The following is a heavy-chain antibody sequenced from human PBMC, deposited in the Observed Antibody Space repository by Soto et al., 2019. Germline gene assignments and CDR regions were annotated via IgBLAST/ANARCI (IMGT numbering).Heavy chain of an antibody. CDR3: AKDLDYYYGSGSYFGMDV. Sequence: GGSLRLSCAASGFTFSSYGMHWVRQAPGKGLEWVAVISYDGSNKYYADSVKGRFTISRDNSKNTLYLQMNSLRAEDTAVYYCAKDLDYYYGSGSYFGMDVWGQGTTVTVSS. CDR2: ISYDGSNK. J-gene: IGHJ6*02. V-gene: IGHV3-30*18. CDR1: GFTFSSYG. D-gene: IGHD3-10*01.